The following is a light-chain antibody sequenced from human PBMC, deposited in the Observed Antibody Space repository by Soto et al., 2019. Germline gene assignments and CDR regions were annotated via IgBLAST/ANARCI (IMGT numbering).Light chain of an antibody. CDR2: GAS. V-gene: IGKV3-20*01. Sequence: EIVLTQSPGNLSLSPGERATLSCRASQSVSSSYLAWYQQKPGQAPRLLIYGASSRATGIPDRFSGSGSGTDFTLTIRRLEPEDFAVYYCQQYGSSPRTFGQGTKVEIK. J-gene: IGKJ1*01. CDR3: QQYGSSPRT. CDR1: QSVSSSY.